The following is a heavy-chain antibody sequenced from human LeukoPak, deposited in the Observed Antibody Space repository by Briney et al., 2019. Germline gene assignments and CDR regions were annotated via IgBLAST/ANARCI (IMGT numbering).Heavy chain of an antibody. J-gene: IGHJ6*02. V-gene: IGHV1-2*06. CDR3: ARDGYNSRWYYYYGMDV. CDR2: INPNSGGT. CDR1: GYTFTGYY. Sequence: GASVKVSCKASGYTFTGYYMHWVRQAPGQGLEWMGRINPNSGGTNYAQKFQGRVTMTRDTSISTAYMELSRLRSDDTAVYYCARDGYNSRWYYYYGMDVWGQGTTVTVSS. D-gene: IGHD5-24*01.